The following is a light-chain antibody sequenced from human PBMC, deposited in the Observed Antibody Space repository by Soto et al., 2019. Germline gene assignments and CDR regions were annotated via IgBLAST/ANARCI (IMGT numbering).Light chain of an antibody. V-gene: IGKV3-15*01. CDR2: GTA. CDR3: QQHNNWPWT. J-gene: IGKJ1*01. CDR1: QSVSSS. Sequence: EIVMSQSPATLSVSPGERATLSCRASQSVSSSLACYQQEPGQAPRLLIDGTATRATGIPARLSGSGSGTEFTLTISSLQYEHFAVYYCQQHNNWPWTFGQGTKVDI.